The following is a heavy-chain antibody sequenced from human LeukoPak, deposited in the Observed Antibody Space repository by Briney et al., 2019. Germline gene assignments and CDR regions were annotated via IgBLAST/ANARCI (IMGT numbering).Heavy chain of an antibody. Sequence: PGGSLRLSCAASGFTFSSYSMNWVRQAPGKGLEWVSSISSSSSYTYYADSVKGRFTISRDNAKNSLYLQMNSLRAEDTAVYYCARVGKYCSSTSCYHFDYWGQGTLVTVSS. D-gene: IGHD2-2*01. V-gene: IGHV3-21*01. CDR3: ARVGKYCSSTSCYHFDY. CDR1: GFTFSSYS. J-gene: IGHJ4*02. CDR2: ISSSSSYT.